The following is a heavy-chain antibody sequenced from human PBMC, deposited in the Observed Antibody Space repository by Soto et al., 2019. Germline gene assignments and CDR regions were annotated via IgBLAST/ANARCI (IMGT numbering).Heavy chain of an antibody. J-gene: IGHJ4*02. CDR1: GLRFSDYW. Sequence: GGSLRLSCVVSGLRFSDYWMGWVRQAPGKGLEWVANINGDGSEEYYVDSVKGRFTISRDNAKNSLYLQMNSLRVEDTAVYYCARGRQLWLHAFDYWGQGTLVTVSS. CDR2: INGDGSEE. V-gene: IGHV3-7*05. D-gene: IGHD5-18*01. CDR3: ARGRQLWLHAFDY.